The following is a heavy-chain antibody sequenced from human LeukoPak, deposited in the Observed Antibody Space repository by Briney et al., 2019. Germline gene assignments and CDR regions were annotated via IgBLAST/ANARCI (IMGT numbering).Heavy chain of an antibody. V-gene: IGHV3-11*04. CDR2: IRSSGSNI. CDR3: ARGYRKLVQRRTFDP. Sequence: GASVRLSWAASGLIFIVYYMSSIRQAPRKGLEWVSYIRSSGSNIYYADSVEGRFSTARDNSNISLYMQITSLRAEAPAMSDCARGYRKLVQRRTFDPWGQGTLVTVSS. CDR1: GLIFIVYY. J-gene: IGHJ5*02. D-gene: IGHD6-13*01.